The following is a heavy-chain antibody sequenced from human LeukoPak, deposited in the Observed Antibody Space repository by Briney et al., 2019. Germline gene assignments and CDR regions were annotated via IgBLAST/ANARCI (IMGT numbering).Heavy chain of an antibody. CDR1: GGSFSGYY. V-gene: IGHV4-34*01. CDR3: ARARLRPYYYGSGSYYKSNWFDP. CDR2: INHSGST. D-gene: IGHD3-10*01. Sequence: PSETLSLTCAVYGGSFSGYYWSWIRQPPGKGLEWIGEINHSGSTNYNPSLKSRVTISVDTSKNQFSLKLSSVTAADTAVYYCARARLRPYYYGSGSYYKSNWFDPWGQGTLVTVSS. J-gene: IGHJ5*02.